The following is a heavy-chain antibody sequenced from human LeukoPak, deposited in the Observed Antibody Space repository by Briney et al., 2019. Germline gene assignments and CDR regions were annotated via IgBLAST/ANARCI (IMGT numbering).Heavy chain of an antibody. CDR1: GYTFTGYY. J-gene: IGHJ4*02. CDR3: ARGRVGATPLGY. V-gene: IGHV1-2*02. Sequence: ASVKVSCKASGYTFTGYYMHWVRQAPGQGLEWMRWINPNSGGTNYAQKFQGRVTMTRDTSISTAYMELSRLRSDDTAVYYCARGRVGATPLGYWGQGTLVTVSS. D-gene: IGHD1-26*01. CDR2: INPNSGGT.